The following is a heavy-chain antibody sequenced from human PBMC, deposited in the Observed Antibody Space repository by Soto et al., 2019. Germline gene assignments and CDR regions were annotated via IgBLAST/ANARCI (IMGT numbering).Heavy chain of an antibody. CDR3: ARPYSGGPNDPFDV. CDR1: GDGFTSYW. V-gene: IGHV5-51*01. J-gene: IGHJ3*01. CDR2: IYPGDSHA. Sequence: GETMKISCNVSGDGFTSYWIGWVRQLPGKGLEWMGIIYPGDSHAIYSPSFQGQVTMSADKSISTAYLQWSSLKASDTAMYYCARPYSGGPNDPFDVWGQGTMVTVSS. D-gene: IGHD1-26*01.